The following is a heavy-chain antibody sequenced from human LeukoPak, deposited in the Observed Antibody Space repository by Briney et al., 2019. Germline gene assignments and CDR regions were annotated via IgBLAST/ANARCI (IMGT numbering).Heavy chain of an antibody. CDR2: IYYSGST. CDR1: GGSISSYY. V-gene: IGHV4-59*12. Sequence: SETLSLTCTVSGGSISSYYWSWIRQPPGKGLEWNVYIYYSGSTNYNPSLRSRVTISVDTSKNQFSLKLSSVTAADTAVYYCARDRYYGSGSYFNWFDPWGQGTLVTVSS. D-gene: IGHD3-10*01. J-gene: IGHJ5*02. CDR3: ARDRYYGSGSYFNWFDP.